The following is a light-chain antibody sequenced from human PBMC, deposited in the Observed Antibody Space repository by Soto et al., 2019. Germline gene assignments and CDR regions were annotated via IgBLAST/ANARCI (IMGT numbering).Light chain of an antibody. V-gene: IGLV1-40*01. J-gene: IGLJ7*01. CDR3: QSYDSSLSGSDAV. Sequence: QSVLTQPPSVSGAPGQRVTISCTGSSSNIGAGYDVHWYQQLPGTAPKLLIYGNSNRPSGVPDRFSGSKSGTSASLAITGLQAEEEADYYCQSYDSSLSGSDAVFGVGTQLTVL. CDR2: GNS. CDR1: SSNIGAGYD.